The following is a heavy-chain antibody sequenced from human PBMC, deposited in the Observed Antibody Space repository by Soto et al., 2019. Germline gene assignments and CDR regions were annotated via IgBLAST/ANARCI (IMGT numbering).Heavy chain of an antibody. J-gene: IGHJ5*02. D-gene: IGHD6-6*01. CDR2: IYTTGST. Sequence: SETLSLTCTVSGGSISGYYWSWIRQPAGKGLEWIGRIYTTGSTIYNPSLRSRVTMSVDTSKNQFSLKLSSVTAADTAVYYCARDPLEGGWAARPGYWLDTWGQGTLLTVSS. CDR1: GGSISGYY. CDR3: ARDPLEGGWAARPGYWLDT. V-gene: IGHV4-4*07.